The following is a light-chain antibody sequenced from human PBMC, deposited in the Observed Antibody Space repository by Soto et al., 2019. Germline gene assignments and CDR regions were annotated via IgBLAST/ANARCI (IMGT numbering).Light chain of an antibody. CDR1: SSDVCNYNS. CDR2: EVT. CDR3: SSYTTSNTYV. V-gene: IGLV2-18*02. J-gene: IGLJ1*01. Sequence: QSALTQPPSVSGSPGQSVTISCTGTSSDVCNYNSVSWYQQPPGTVPKLMIYEVTNRPSGVPDRFSGSKSGNTASLTISGLQPEDEADYYCSSYTTSNTYVFGTGTKLTVL.